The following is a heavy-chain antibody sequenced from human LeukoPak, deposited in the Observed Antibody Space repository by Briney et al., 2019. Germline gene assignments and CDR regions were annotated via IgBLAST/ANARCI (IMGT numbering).Heavy chain of an antibody. CDR3: ARGTNFYYYYMDV. Sequence: SSETLSLTCTVSGGSISSYYWSWIRQPAGKVLEWIGRIYTSGSTNYNPSLKSRVTISVDTSKNQFSLKLSSVTAADTAVYYCARGTNFYYYYMDVWGKGTTVTVSS. V-gene: IGHV4-4*07. CDR2: IYTSGST. CDR1: GGSISSYY. J-gene: IGHJ6*03.